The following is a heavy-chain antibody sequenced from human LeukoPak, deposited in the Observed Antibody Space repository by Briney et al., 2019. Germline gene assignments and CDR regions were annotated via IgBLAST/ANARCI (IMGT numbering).Heavy chain of an antibody. V-gene: IGHV4-39*01. CDR2: ISYSGGT. J-gene: IGHJ4*02. CDR3: ATLEIGDYYFDY. D-gene: IGHD3-16*01. CDR1: GGSISSSSYY. Sequence: SETLSPTCTVSGGSISSSSYYWGWIRQPPGKGLEWIGSISYSGGTYYNPSLKSRVTISVDTSKTQFSLKLSSVTAADTAVYYCATLEIGDYYFDYWGQGTLVTVSS.